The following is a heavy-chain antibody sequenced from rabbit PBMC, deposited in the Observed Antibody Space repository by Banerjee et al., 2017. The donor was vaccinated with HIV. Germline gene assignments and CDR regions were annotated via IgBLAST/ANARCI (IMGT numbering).Heavy chain of an antibody. Sequence: QEYLEESGGDLVQPGGSLTLSCKASGFDFSSYYMSWVRQAPGKGLEWIACINTISGDTVYATWAKGRFTISKASWTTVTLQMTSLTAADTASYFCARDLAGVIGWNFNLWGQGTLVTVS. CDR2: INTISGDT. V-gene: IGHV1S45*01. CDR3: ARDLAGVIGWNFNL. J-gene: IGHJ4*01. CDR1: GFDFSSYYM. D-gene: IGHD4-1*01.